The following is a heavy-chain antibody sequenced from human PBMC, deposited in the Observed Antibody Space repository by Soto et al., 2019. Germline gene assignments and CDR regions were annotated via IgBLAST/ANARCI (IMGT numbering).Heavy chain of an antibody. CDR3: AKHLSITMVRGVIPHDAFDI. Sequence: EVQLLESGGGLVQPGGSLRLSCAASGFTFSSYAMSWVRQAPGKGLEWVSAISGSGGSTYYADSVKGRFTISRDNSKNTLYLQMNSLRSEDTAVYYCAKHLSITMVRGVIPHDAFDIWGQGTMVTVSS. CDR1: GFTFSSYA. J-gene: IGHJ3*02. D-gene: IGHD3-10*01. V-gene: IGHV3-23*01. CDR2: ISGSGGST.